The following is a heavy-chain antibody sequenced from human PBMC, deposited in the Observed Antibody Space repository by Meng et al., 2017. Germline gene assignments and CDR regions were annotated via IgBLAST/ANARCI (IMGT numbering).Heavy chain of an antibody. D-gene: IGHD6-13*01. CDR1: GFTVSSNY. J-gene: IGHJ4*02. Sequence: GESLKISCAASGFTVSSNYMSWVRQAPGKGLEWVSVIYSGGSTYYADSVKGRFTISRDNSKNTLYLQMNSLRAEDTAVYYCASLGIAAAGQPDYWGQGTLVTVSS. V-gene: IGHV3-53*05. CDR3: ASLGIAAAGQPDY. CDR2: IYSGGST.